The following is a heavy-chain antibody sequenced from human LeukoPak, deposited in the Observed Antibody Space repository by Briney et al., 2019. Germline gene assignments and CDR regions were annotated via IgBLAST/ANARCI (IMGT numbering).Heavy chain of an antibody. CDR3: ATAFSVSHFDY. D-gene: IGHD3-3*01. CDR1: GGSISSGGYY. V-gene: IGHV4-30-2*01. CDR2: IYHSGST. J-gene: IGHJ4*02. Sequence: SETLSLTCTVSGGSISSGGYYWSWIRQPPGKGLEWIGYIYHSGSTYYNPSLKSRVTISVDRSKNQFSLKLSSVTAADTAVYYCATAFSVSHFDYWGQGTLVTVSS.